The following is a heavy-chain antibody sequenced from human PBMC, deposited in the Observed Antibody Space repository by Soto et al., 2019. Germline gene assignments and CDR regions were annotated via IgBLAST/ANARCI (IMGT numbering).Heavy chain of an antibody. V-gene: IGHV1-69*01. D-gene: IGHD5-12*01. Sequence: QVQLVQSGAEVKKPGSSVKVSCKASGGTFNNHAINWVRQAPGQGLEWLGGFIPIFGTSNYAQKIQGSVRIPADESTSTAYMELSSMISEDTAVYYCVRAKMREMATILKIKWFDLWGQGTLGTVSS. CDR3: VRAKMREMATILKIKWFDL. CDR2: FIPIFGTS. CDR1: GGTFNNHA. J-gene: IGHJ5*02.